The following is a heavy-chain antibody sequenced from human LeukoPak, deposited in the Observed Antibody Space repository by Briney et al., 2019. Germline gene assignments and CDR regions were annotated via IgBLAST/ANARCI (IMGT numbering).Heavy chain of an antibody. D-gene: IGHD3-9*01. V-gene: IGHV3-74*01. CDR3: ARGRLAVMDY. CDR1: GFTFSTYW. Sequence: PAGRSLRLSCAASGFTFSTYWTHWVRHAPGKGRVWVSRINSDGSSTTYADSVKGRFTFSRDNAKNTLFLQMSSLRAEEMAVYYCARGRLAVMDYWGQGTLVTVSS. CDR2: INSDGSST. J-gene: IGHJ4*02.